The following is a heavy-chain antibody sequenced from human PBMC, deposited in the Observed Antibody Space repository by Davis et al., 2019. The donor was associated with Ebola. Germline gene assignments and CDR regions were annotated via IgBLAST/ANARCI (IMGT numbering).Heavy chain of an antibody. Sequence: PSETLSLTCTVSGGSVSSGSYYWSWIRQPPGKGLEWIGYIYYSGSTNYNPSLKSRVTISVDTSKNQFSLKLSSVTAADTAVYYCARSTVPDYWGQGTLVTVSS. D-gene: IGHD5/OR15-5a*01. CDR3: ARSTVPDY. J-gene: IGHJ4*02. V-gene: IGHV4-61*01. CDR1: GGSVSSGSYY. CDR2: IYYSGST.